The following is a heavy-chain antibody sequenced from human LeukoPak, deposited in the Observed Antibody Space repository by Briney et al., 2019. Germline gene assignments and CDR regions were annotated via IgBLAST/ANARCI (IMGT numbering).Heavy chain of an antibody. Sequence: GGSLRLSCAASGFIFSSYSMSWVRQAPGKGLEWVSTISGSGGSTYSADSVKGRFTISRDNSRNTLYLQMNSLRAEDTAIYYCAKGGPQFFDYWGQGTLVTVSS. CDR1: GFIFSSYS. V-gene: IGHV3-23*01. CDR2: ISGSGGST. D-gene: IGHD5-24*01. J-gene: IGHJ4*02. CDR3: AKGGPQFFDY.